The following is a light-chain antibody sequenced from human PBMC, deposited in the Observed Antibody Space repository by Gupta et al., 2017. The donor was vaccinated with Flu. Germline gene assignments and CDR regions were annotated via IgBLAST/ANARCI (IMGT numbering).Light chain of an antibody. CDR1: QSLVYSYGITN. CDR2: LVS. CDR3: RQGAKWPWT. V-gene: IGKV2-30*01. Sequence: DVVMTQSPLSLPVTLGQPASISCRSSQSLVYSYGITNLNWFQQRPGQSPRRLIYLVSNRESGVLEKFSGSGSGTDVTLKISRGEADDVGGVYCRQGAKWPWTFGQGTKVEIK. J-gene: IGKJ1*01.